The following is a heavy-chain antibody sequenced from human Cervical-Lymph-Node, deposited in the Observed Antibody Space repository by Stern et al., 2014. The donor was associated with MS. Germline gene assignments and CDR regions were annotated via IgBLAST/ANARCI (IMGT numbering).Heavy chain of an antibody. V-gene: IGHV1-69*06. CDR1: GGSFNTYV. CDR3: AIDLESSAWTGDDC. Sequence: VQLVQSGAEVRKPGSSVKVSCKASGGSFNTYVISWVRQAPGQGLEWMGGVILLLDRADCAPKFQGRLRVDADKSTSTTYMELSGLRSDDTAMYYCAIDLESSAWTGDDCWGRGTLVTVSS. J-gene: IGHJ4*02. CDR2: VILLLDRA. D-gene: IGHD1-1*01.